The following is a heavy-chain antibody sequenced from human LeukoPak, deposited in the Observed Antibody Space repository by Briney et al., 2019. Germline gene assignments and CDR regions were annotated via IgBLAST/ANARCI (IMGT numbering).Heavy chain of an antibody. CDR2: ISSSSSYI. CDR1: GYTFSSNS. J-gene: IGHJ5*02. V-gene: IGHV3-21*01. D-gene: IGHD6-6*01. Sequence: GGSLRLSCPASGYTFSSNSMNWVRQAPGKGMEWVSSISSSSSYIYYADSVKGLFTIARDNAKNSLYLQMNSLRAEDTAVYYCAKTRPEYSSSSPGFDPWGQGTLVTVSS. CDR3: AKTRPEYSSSSPGFDP.